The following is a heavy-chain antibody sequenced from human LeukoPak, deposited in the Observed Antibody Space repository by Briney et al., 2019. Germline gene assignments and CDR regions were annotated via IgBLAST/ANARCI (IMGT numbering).Heavy chain of an antibody. Sequence: GRSLRLSCAASGFTFGSYAMHWVRQAPGKGLEWVAVISYDGSNKYYADSVKGRFTISRDNSKNTLYPQMNSLRAEDTAVYYCARGNGHLDDYGDYFLDYWGQGTLVTVSS. J-gene: IGHJ4*02. CDR2: ISYDGSNK. D-gene: IGHD4-17*01. CDR3: ARGNGHLDDYGDYFLDY. V-gene: IGHV3-30*04. CDR1: GFTFGSYA.